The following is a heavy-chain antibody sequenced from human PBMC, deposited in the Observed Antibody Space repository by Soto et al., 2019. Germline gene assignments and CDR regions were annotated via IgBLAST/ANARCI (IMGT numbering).Heavy chain of an antibody. V-gene: IGHV4-59*11. D-gene: IGHD3-3*01. CDR1: GGSIIGHY. Sequence: PSETLSLTCTVSGGSIIGHYWSWIRQPPLKGLQYIGYISYSGSTNYNPSLKSRVTISVDTSNNQFSLRLSSVTAADTAVYYCARDVGLQHDTGYYDFWSGKNNWFDPWGQGILVTVSS. CDR2: ISYSGST. J-gene: IGHJ5*02. CDR3: ARDVGLQHDTGYYDFWSGKNNWFDP.